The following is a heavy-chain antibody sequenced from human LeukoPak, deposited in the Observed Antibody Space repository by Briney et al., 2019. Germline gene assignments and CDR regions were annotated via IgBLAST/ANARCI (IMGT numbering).Heavy chain of an antibody. CDR1: GFSFNNDW. J-gene: IGHJ4*02. CDR2: ISSSSSTI. Sequence: GGSLRLSCATSGFSFNNDWMDWVRQAPGKGLEWVSYISSSSSTIYYADSVKGRFTISRDNAKNSLYLQMNSLRAEDTAVYCCARDDYGGKVCSYWGQGTLVTVSS. D-gene: IGHD4-23*01. CDR3: ARDDYGGKVCSY. V-gene: IGHV3-48*01.